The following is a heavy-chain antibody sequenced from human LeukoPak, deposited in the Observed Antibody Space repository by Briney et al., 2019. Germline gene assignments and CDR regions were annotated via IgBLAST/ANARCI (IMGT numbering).Heavy chain of an antibody. D-gene: IGHD4-23*01. Sequence: GGSLRLSCAASGSTFSSYGMHWVRQAPGKGLEWVAVISYDGSNKYYADSVKGRFTISRDNSKNTLYLQMNSLRAEDTAVYYCAKSDYGGNSPRAFDIWGQGTMVAVSS. CDR3: AKSDYGGNSPRAFDI. CDR1: GSTFSSYG. J-gene: IGHJ3*02. V-gene: IGHV3-30*18. CDR2: ISYDGSNK.